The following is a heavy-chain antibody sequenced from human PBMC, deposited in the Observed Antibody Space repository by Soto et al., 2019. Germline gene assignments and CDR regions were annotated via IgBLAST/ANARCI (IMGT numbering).Heavy chain of an antibody. CDR3: ARDQRYCSGGSCYSRSNWFDP. D-gene: IGHD2-15*01. J-gene: IGHJ5*02. Sequence: GGSLRLSCAASGFIFSDYGIHWVRQAPGKGLEWVAVIWYDGSNKYYADSVKGRFTISRDNSKNTLYLQMNSLRAEDTAVYYCARDQRYCSGGSCYSRSNWFDPWGQGTLVTSPQ. CDR1: GFIFSDYG. V-gene: IGHV3-33*01. CDR2: IWYDGSNK.